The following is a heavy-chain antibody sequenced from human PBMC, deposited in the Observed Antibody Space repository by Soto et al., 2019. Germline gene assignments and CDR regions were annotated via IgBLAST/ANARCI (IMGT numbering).Heavy chain of an antibody. CDR1: GDSIGTYN. CDR3: VRQGIGALHGLVDV. CDR2: IYSNGGT. D-gene: IGHD1-26*01. V-gene: IGHV4-59*08. J-gene: IGHJ6*02. Sequence: QVQLQASGPGLVKPSDTLSLTCTVSGDSIGTYNWGWIRQPPGKRLEWIGYIYSNGGTSYNPALKRRVTISADKSTKQFSLRLSSVTAADTAVYYCVRQGIGALHGLVDVWGQGTTVTVSS.